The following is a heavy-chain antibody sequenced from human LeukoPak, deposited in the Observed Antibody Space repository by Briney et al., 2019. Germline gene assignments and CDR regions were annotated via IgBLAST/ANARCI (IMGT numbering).Heavy chain of an antibody. CDR2: ISSSGGIT. J-gene: IGHJ5*02. Sequence: GGSLRLSCAASGFTFSSFAMSWVRQAPGKGLEWVSTISSSGGITYYADSVKGRFTISRDNSKNTLYLQMNSLRAEDTAVYYCAKDRGPAAEGWFDPWGQGTLVAVSS. CDR3: AKDRGPAAEGWFDP. V-gene: IGHV3-23*01. CDR1: GFTFSSFA. D-gene: IGHD6-13*01.